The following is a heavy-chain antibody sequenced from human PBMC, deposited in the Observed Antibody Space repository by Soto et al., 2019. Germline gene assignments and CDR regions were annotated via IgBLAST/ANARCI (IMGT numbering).Heavy chain of an antibody. J-gene: IGHJ4*02. CDR3: VRDSHGDY. V-gene: IGHV3-74*01. CDR2: IDHDGPT. Sequence: EVQLVESGGGLVQPGGSLILSCAGSGFTFSNYWMHWVRQAPGKGLEWVSRIDHDGPTDYADSVRGRFTISRDNAENTLYLQMNSLIPEDTAVYYCVRDSHGDYWGQGTLVTVSS. CDR1: GFTFSNYW.